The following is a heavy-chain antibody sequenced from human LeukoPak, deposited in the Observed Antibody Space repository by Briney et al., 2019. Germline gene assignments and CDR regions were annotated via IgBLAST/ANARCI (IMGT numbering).Heavy chain of an antibody. CDR1: GFTFSGFG. D-gene: IGHD3-10*01. Sequence: PGGSLRLSCAASGFTFSGFGMSWVRQAPGKGLEWVSGISGGPVSTSYADSVMGRFTISRDNSKNMLYLQMNSLRAEDTAVYYCAKSNGYGLVDIWGQGTMVTVSS. CDR2: ISGGPVST. CDR3: AKSNGYGLVDI. J-gene: IGHJ3*02. V-gene: IGHV3-23*01.